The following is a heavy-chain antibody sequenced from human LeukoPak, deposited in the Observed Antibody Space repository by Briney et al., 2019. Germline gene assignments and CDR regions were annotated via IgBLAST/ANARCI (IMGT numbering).Heavy chain of an antibody. D-gene: IGHD3-3*01. J-gene: IGHJ3*02. CDR1: GFTFSSYA. V-gene: IGHV3-23*01. CDR2: ISGSGGST. Sequence: QAGGSLRLSCAASGFTFSSYAMSWVRQAPGKGLEWVSAISGSGGSTYYADSVKGRFTISRDNSKNTLYLQMNSLRAEDTAVYYCAKEPSSYIYDFWSGGVFDIWGQGTMVTVSS. CDR3: AKEPSSYIYDFWSGGVFDI.